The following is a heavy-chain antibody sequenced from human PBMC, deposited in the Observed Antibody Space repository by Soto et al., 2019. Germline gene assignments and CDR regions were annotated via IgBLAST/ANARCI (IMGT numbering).Heavy chain of an antibody. J-gene: IGHJ6*02. CDR3: ARDLWGYCGTDCYPLDV. CDR2: IYNTGNA. V-gene: IGHV4-39*07. D-gene: IGHD2-21*02. CDR1: GECISSSRGY. Sequence: SETLSLTCSVSGECISSSRGYWAWKRQPPGEGLEWIGSIYNTGNAVYNPSFKSRVTISVDTSKNQFSLKLNSVTAADTAVYYCARDLWGYCGTDCYPLDVWGQGTTVTVSS.